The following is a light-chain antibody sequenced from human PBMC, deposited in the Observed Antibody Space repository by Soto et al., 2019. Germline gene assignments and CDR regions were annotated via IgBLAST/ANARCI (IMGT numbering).Light chain of an antibody. V-gene: IGKV1D-13*01. Sequence: AIQLTQSPSSLSASVGVRVTITCRAGQDISSALAWYQHKPGKAPKLLLYDASSLDAGVPSRFSGSGSGTDFTLSITGLRPEDFATYYCQQFNDFPLTFDGGTNVQIK. J-gene: IGKJ4*01. CDR1: QDISSA. CDR3: QQFNDFPLT. CDR2: DAS.